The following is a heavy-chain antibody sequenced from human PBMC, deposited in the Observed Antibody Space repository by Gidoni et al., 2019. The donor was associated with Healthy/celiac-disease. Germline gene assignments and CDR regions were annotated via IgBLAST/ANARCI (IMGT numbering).Heavy chain of an antibody. Sequence: QVQLQQWGAGLLKPWATLSLTCAVCGGSFSGYYWSWIRQPPGTGLEWIGDINHSGSTNYTPSLKSRVTISVDTSKNQFSLKLSSVTAADTAVYYCARVLRGVPPAIYGMDVLGQVTTVTVSS. CDR1: GGSFSGYY. D-gene: IGHD2-2*01. CDR3: ARVLRGVPPAIYGMDV. V-gene: IGHV4-34*01. J-gene: IGHJ6*02. CDR2: INHSGST.